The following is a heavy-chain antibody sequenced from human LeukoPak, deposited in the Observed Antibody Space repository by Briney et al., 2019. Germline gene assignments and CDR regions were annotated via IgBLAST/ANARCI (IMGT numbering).Heavy chain of an antibody. V-gene: IGHV3-7*02. Sequence: GGSLRLSCAASGFTFSSYEMNWVRQAPGKGLEWVANIKQDGSDKYYVDSVKGRFTISRDNAKNSLYVQMNSLRGEDTAVYYCVTGGSWFRYWGQGSLVTVSS. J-gene: IGHJ4*02. CDR2: IKQDGSDK. CDR3: VTGGSWFRY. D-gene: IGHD2-15*01. CDR1: GFTFSSYE.